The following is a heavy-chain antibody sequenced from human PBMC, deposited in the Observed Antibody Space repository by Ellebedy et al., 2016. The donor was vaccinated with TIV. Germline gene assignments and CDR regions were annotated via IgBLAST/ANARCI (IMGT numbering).Heavy chain of an antibody. D-gene: IGHD4-11*01. CDR2: ISWNSGKI. CDR1: GFTFDDYG. CDR3: AREEVGHEYSNVFFDY. V-gene: IGHV3-9*01. J-gene: IGHJ4*02. Sequence: PGGSLRLSCAASGFTFDDYGMHRVRQAPGKGLEWVSGISWNSGKIGYADSVKGRFTISRDNAKNSLYLQMNSLRDEDSAMYYCAREEVGHEYSNVFFDYWGQGTLVTVSS.